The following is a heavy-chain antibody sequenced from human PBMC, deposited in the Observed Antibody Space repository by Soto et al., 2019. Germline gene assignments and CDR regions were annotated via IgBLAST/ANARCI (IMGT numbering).Heavy chain of an antibody. Sequence: ASVKVSCKASGYTFTGYYMHWVRQAPGQGLEWMGWINPNSGGTNYAQKFQGRVTMTRDTSISTAYMELSRLRSDDTAVYYCARDQERFLEWLSIYYYYYGMDVWG. V-gene: IGHV1-2*02. CDR2: INPNSGGT. J-gene: IGHJ6*01. CDR3: ARDQERFLEWLSIYYYYYGMDV. CDR1: GYTFTGYY. D-gene: IGHD3-3*01.